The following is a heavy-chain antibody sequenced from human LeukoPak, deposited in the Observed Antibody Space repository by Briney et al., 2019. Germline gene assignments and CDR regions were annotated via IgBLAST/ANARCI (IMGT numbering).Heavy chain of an antibody. Sequence: ASVKVSSKASGYTFTSYDINWVRQATGQGLEWMGWMNPNSGNTGYAQKFQGRVTMTRNTSISTAYMELSSLRSEDTAVYYCARGLPLWFGELSLWGQGTLVTFSS. CDR3: ARGLPLWFGELSL. V-gene: IGHV1-8*01. J-gene: IGHJ4*02. D-gene: IGHD3-10*01. CDR1: GYTFTSYD. CDR2: MNPNSGNT.